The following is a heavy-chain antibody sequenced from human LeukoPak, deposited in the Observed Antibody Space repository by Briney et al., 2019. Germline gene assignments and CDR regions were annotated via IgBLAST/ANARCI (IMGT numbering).Heavy chain of an antibody. CDR2: IYYSGST. Sequence: SETLSLTCTVSGGSVSSGSYYWSWIRQPSGKGLEWIGYIYYSGSTNYNPSLKSRVTISVDTSKNQFSLKLSSVTVADTAVYYCARALGYYDSSGRYFDYWGQGTLVTVSS. CDR1: GGSVSSGSYY. V-gene: IGHV4-61*01. D-gene: IGHD3-22*01. J-gene: IGHJ4*02. CDR3: ARALGYYDSSGRYFDY.